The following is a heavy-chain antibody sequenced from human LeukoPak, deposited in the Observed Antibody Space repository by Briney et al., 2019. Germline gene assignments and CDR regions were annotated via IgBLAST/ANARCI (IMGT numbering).Heavy chain of an antibody. Sequence: GGSLRLSCAASGFTFGSYWMSWVRQASGKGLEWVANIIEDGHAKFYIDSVKGRFTISRDNAKNSLYLEMSSLRAEDTAVYYCVRDRGYMVGLNENYFDLWGQGTLVTVSS. CDR3: VRDRGYMVGLNENYFDL. J-gene: IGHJ4*02. V-gene: IGHV3-7*01. CDR2: IIEDGHAK. CDR1: GFTFGSYW. D-gene: IGHD1-26*01.